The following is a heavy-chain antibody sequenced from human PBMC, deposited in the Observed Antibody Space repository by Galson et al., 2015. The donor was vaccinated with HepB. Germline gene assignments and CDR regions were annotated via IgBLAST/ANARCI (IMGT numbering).Heavy chain of an antibody. D-gene: IGHD3-3*01. V-gene: IGHV4-39*01. CDR1: GGSISSSSYS. CDR2: IYYSGST. CDR3: ARHSFPPITYYDFWSGYPNDYFDY. Sequence: SETLSLTCTVSGGSISSSSYSWGWIRQPPGKGLEWIGSIYYSGSTYYNPSLKSRVTISVDTSKNQFSLQLSSVTAADTAVYYCARHSFPPITYYDFWSGYPNDYFDYWGQGTLVTVSS. J-gene: IGHJ4*02.